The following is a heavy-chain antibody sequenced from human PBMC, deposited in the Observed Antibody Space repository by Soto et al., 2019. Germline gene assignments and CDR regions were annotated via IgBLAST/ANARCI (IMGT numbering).Heavy chain of an antibody. Sequence: EVPLLESGGGLIQPGGSLRLSCAASGFSFRQYGMHWVRQSPGKGLEWVSASTGNGFITYFADSVKGRFTMSRDNSRNTRYLHLNSVTVEESAIYYGARGGTKGDKPLDFWGQGPLVTVSS. CDR3: ARGGTKGDKPLDF. CDR1: GFSFRQYG. V-gene: IGHV3-23*01. J-gene: IGHJ4*02. D-gene: IGHD2-8*01. CDR2: STGNGFIT.